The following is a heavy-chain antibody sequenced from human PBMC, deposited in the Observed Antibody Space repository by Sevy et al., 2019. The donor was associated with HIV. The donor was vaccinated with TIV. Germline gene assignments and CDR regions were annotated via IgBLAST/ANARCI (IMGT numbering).Heavy chain of an antibody. CDR1: GFTFSSYA. V-gene: IGHV3-23*01. CDR2: ISIIGTST. CDR3: AYYVSSVLNYFDY. D-gene: IGHD3-22*01. Sequence: GGSLRLSCAASGFTFSSYAMSWVRQAPGKGLEWVSAISIIGTSTYYADSVKGRFTISRDNSKNTLFLQMNSLRAEDTAVYYCAYYVSSVLNYFDYWGQGTLVTVSS. J-gene: IGHJ4*02.